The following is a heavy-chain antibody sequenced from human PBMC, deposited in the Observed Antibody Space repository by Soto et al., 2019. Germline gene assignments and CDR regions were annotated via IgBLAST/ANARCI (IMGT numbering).Heavy chain of an antibody. CDR1: GGSISGDFYF. Sequence: SDTLSLTCTVSGGSISGDFYFWGWIRQPPGKGLEWIGSIYYSGSTYYNPSLNSRVTISLDTPNSQLSLRLSYVTAADTAAYYCATSPSGPDSYYGMDVWGQGTTVT. D-gene: IGHD1-26*01. J-gene: IGHJ6*02. V-gene: IGHV4-39*01. CDR3: ATSPSGPDSYYGMDV. CDR2: IYYSGST.